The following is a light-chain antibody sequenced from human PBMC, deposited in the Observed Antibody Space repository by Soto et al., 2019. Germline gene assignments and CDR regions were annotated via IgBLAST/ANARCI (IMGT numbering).Light chain of an antibody. J-gene: IGKJ1*01. CDR2: DAS. CDR1: QTISGW. V-gene: IGKV1-5*01. Sequence: DIQMTQSPSTLSASVGDTVTITCRASQTISGWLAWYQQRPGKAPKLLIYDASSLESGVPSRFSGSGSGTDFTLTISGLQSEDFALYYCQQYQNLWTFGQGTKVDIK. CDR3: QQYQNLWT.